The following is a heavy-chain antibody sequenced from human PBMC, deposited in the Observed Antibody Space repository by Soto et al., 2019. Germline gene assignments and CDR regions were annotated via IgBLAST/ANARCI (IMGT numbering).Heavy chain of an antibody. J-gene: IGHJ4*02. CDR2: ISPSGGDT. D-gene: IGHD6-6*01. V-gene: IGHV3-23*01. CDR1: GFIFSEYA. Sequence: EVQLLESGGGLVQPGGSLRLSCAASGFIFSEYAMSWVRQAPGKGLEWVSAISPSGGDTYDADSVKGRSAISRDHSKNTLSLQMNSRRAGDTAVYYCAKRVEYSSSWAYFDHWGRGTLVIVSS. CDR3: AKRVEYSSSWAYFDH.